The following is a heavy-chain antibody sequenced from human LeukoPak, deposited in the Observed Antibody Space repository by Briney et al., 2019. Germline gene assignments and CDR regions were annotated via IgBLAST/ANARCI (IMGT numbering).Heavy chain of an antibody. CDR1: GGSISSYY. J-gene: IGHJ4*02. CDR3: ARRIGYSYGYEDY. CDR2: IYYSGST. D-gene: IGHD5-18*01. Sequence: PSETLSLTCTVSGGSISSYYWSWIRQPPGKGLEWIGYIYYSGSTNYNPSLKSRVTISVDTSKNQFSLKLSSVTAADTAVYYCARRIGYSYGYEDYWGQGTLVTVSS. V-gene: IGHV4-59*08.